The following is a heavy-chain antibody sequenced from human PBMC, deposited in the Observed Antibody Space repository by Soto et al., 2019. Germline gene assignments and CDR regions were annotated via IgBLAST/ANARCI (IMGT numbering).Heavy chain of an antibody. CDR1: GYTFTSYA. CDR3: ASSINTAGKSKPFDY. CDR2: INAGNGNT. V-gene: IGHV1-3*01. D-gene: IGHD6-19*01. J-gene: IGHJ4*02. Sequence: ASVKVSCKASGYTFTSYAMHWVRQAPGQRLEWMGWINAGNGNTKYSQKFQGRVTITRDTSASTAYMELSSLRSEDTAVYYCASSINTAGKSKPFDYWGQGTLVTVSS.